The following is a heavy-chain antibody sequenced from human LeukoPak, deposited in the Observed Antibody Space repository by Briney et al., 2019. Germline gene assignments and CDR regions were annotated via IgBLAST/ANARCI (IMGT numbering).Heavy chain of an antibody. CDR2: IRYDGSDK. Sequence: HPGGSLRLSCAASGFTFSSYGMHWVRQAPGKGLEWVAFIRYDGSDKYYADSVKGRFIISRDNSRNTLYLQMNSLRAEDTAAYYCANLPIRGSGSYYTDYWGQGTLVTVSS. J-gene: IGHJ4*02. CDR3: ANLPIRGSGSYYTDY. V-gene: IGHV3-30*02. D-gene: IGHD3-10*01. CDR1: GFTFSSYG.